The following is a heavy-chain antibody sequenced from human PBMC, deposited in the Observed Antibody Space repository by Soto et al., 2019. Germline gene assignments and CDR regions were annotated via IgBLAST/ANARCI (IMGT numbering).Heavy chain of an antibody. Sequence: PSETLSLTCAVYGGSFSGYYWSWIRQPPGKGLEWIGEINHSGSTNYNPSLKSRVTISVDTSKNQFSLKLGSVTAADTAVYYCARGEGVRGYYGSFYYYGMDVWGQGTTVTVSS. CDR1: GGSFSGYY. CDR3: ARGEGVRGYYGSFYYYGMDV. CDR2: INHSGST. V-gene: IGHV4-34*01. J-gene: IGHJ6*02. D-gene: IGHD3-10*01.